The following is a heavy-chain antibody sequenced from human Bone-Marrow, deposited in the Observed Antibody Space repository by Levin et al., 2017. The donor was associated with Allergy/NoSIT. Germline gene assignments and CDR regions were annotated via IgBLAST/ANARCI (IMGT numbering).Heavy chain of an antibody. CDR1: GASLSTNY. CDR2: IYYSGST. V-gene: IGHV4-59*01. D-gene: IGHD2-2*01. J-gene: IGHJ4*02. CDR3: ASGHLVPSGILFDY. Sequence: SETLSLTCTVSGASLSTNYWTWIRQSPEKGLEWIGYIYYSGSTSYNPSLRGRLTISEDTSKKQFSLKLNSVTAADSAMYFCASGHLVPSGILFDYWGQGILVTVSS.